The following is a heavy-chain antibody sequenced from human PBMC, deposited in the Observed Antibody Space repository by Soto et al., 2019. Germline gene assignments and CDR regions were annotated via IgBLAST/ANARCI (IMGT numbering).Heavy chain of an antibody. V-gene: IGHV4-59*01. CDR1: GGSISSYY. J-gene: IGHJ5*02. D-gene: IGHD5-12*01. CDR2: IYYSGST. CDR3: ARDYSGYDEYNWFDP. Sequence: QVQLQESGPGLVKPSETLSLTCTVSGGSISSYYWSWIRQPPGKGLEWIGYIYYSGSTNYNPSLSSRVTISVDTSKNQSSLKLSSVTAADTAVYYCARDYSGYDEYNWFDPWGQGTLVTVSS.